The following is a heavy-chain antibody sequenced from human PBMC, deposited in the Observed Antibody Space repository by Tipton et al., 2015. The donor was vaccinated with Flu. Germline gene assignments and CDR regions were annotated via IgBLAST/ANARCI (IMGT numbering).Heavy chain of an antibody. CDR1: SGSIRSTNYF. Sequence: GLVKPSETLSLTCTVSSGSIRSTNYFCAWIRQPPGKRLELIGSIYPSGTTYYNPSLKSRVTISVDTSKSQFSLMLRSVTAADTAVYYCARAQHYDSNAYYYYYMDVWDKGATVTVSS. J-gene: IGHJ6*03. D-gene: IGHD3-22*01. V-gene: IGHV4-39*01. CDR2: IYPSGTT. CDR3: ARAQHYDSNAYYYYYMDV.